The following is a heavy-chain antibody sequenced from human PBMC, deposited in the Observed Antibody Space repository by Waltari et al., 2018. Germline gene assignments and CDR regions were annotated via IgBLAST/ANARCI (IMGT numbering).Heavy chain of an antibody. D-gene: IGHD3-16*02. CDR2: IYHTGST. CDR3: ARASRIMITFGGVIAFDP. CDR1: GGSITHDSSY. J-gene: IGHJ5*02. V-gene: IGHV4-39*01. Sequence: QLQLQESGPGLVKPSETLSLTCPFPGGSITHDSSYWGGIRQAPGKGLGWIGSIYHTGSTYYNPSLKTRVTVSQDTPKNQFSLRLTSVTAADTALYYCARASRIMITFGGVIAFDPWGRGTRVTVSS.